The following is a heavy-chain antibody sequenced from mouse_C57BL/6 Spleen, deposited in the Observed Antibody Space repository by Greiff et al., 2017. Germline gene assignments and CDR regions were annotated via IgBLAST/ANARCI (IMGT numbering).Heavy chain of an antibody. D-gene: IGHD2-3*01. CDR3: ARGGGWLLRDWFAY. J-gene: IGHJ3*01. CDR2: INPNNGGT. CDR1: GYTFTDYN. V-gene: IGHV1-22*01. Sequence: VQLQQSGPELVKPGASVKMSCKASGYTFTDYNMHWVKQSHGKSLEWIGYINPNNGGTSYNQKFKGKATLTVNKSSSTAYMELRSLTSEDSAVYYCARGGGWLLRDWFAYWGEGTLVTVSA.